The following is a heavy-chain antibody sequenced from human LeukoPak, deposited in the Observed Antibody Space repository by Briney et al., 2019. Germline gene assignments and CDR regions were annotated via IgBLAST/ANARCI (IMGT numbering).Heavy chain of an antibody. CDR1: GGSMTNLY. CDR2: IYDSGSP. V-gene: IGHV4-59*01. CDR3: AKGGSTNFYYGDV. J-gene: IGHJ6*02. Sequence: PSETLSLTCSVSGGSMTNLYWTWIRQPPGKGLEWIGDIYDSGSPRYNTSLESRVTISVDTAKNQFSLKLSSVTAADTAVYYCAKGGSTNFYYGDVWGQGTTVTVSS. D-gene: IGHD2/OR15-2a*01.